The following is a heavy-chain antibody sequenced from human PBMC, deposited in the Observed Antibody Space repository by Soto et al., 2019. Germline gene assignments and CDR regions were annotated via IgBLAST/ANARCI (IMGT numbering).Heavy chain of an antibody. Sequence: SKTLSLACAVYGGSFSGYYWSWIRQPPGKGLEWIGEINHSGSINCNPSLKSRITISVDTSKNQFSLKLSSVTAADTAVYYCASRVELSGDPENWYDLWGQRTWETGSS. D-gene: IGHD3-16*02. CDR2: INHSGSI. CDR1: GGSFSGYY. J-gene: IGHJ5*02. CDR3: ASRVELSGDPENWYDL. V-gene: IGHV4-34*01.